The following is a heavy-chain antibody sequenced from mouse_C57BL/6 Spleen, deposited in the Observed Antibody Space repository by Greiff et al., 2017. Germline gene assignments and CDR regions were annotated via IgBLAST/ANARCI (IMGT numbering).Heavy chain of an antibody. Sequence: VPLKESVAELVRPGASVKLSCTASGFNIKNTYMHWVKQRPEQGLEWIGRIDPANGNTKYAPKFQGKATITADTSSNTAYLQLSSLTSEDTAIYYCASTYYGSSYGFDYWGQGTTLTVSS. D-gene: IGHD1-1*01. CDR2: IDPANGNT. J-gene: IGHJ2*01. CDR3: ASTYYGSSYGFDY. V-gene: IGHV14-3*01. CDR1: GFNIKNTY.